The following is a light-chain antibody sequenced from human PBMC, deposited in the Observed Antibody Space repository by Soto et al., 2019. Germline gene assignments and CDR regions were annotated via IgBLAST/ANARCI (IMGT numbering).Light chain of an antibody. J-gene: IGLJ1*01. CDR3: QSADSGGISIV. CDR1: ALPKQF. V-gene: IGLV3-25*02. CDR2: KDT. Sequence: SYELTQPPPVSVSPGQTARITCSGDALPKQFASWYQQKPGQAPLLLIYKDTYRPSGIPERFSGSSSGTTVTLTISGVQAEDEADYYCQSADSGGISIVFGTGTKVTVL.